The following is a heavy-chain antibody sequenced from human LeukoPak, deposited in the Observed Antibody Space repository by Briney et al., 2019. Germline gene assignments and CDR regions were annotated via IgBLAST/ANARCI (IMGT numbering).Heavy chain of an antibody. D-gene: IGHD3-10*01. V-gene: IGHV4-61*02. J-gene: IGHJ4*02. CDR1: GGSISSGSYY. Sequence: SETLSLTCTVSGGSISSGSYYWSWIRQPAGKGLEWIGRIYTSGSTNYNPSLKSRVTISVDTSNNQFSLKLSSVTAADTAVYYCASGESVGSYWGQGTLVTVSS. CDR3: ASGESVGSY. CDR2: IYTSGST.